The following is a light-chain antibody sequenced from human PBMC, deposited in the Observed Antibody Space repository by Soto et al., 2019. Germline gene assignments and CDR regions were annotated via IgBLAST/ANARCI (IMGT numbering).Light chain of an antibody. V-gene: IGLV2-14*01. Sequence: QSVLTHPASVSGSPGQSVAISCTGTSSDVGGYNYVSWYQQLPGKAPKLMIYDVSNRPSGVSNRFSGSKSGNTASLTISGLQAEDEADYYCSSYTSSSPFVFGTGTKVTVL. J-gene: IGLJ1*01. CDR3: SSYTSSSPFV. CDR1: SSDVGGYNY. CDR2: DVS.